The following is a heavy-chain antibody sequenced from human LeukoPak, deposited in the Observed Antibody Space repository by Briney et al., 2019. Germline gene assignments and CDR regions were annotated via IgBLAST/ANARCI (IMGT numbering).Heavy chain of an antibody. Sequence: SETLSLTCAVYGGSFSGYYWSWIRQPPGKGLEWIGEINHSGSTNYNPSLKSRVTISVDTSKNQFSLKLSSVTAADTAVYYCARFGDIAVVPAAIRSDAFDIWGQGTMVTVSS. J-gene: IGHJ3*02. CDR1: GGSFSGYY. V-gene: IGHV4-34*01. D-gene: IGHD2-2*02. CDR2: INHSGST. CDR3: ARFGDIAVVPAAIRSDAFDI.